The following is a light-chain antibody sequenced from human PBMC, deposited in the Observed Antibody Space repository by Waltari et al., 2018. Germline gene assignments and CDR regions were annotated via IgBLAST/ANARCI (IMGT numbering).Light chain of an antibody. J-gene: IGKJ4*01. Sequence: ASVGDRVTFTCRASQGMSGYLAWYQQKPNKAPKLLINAASTLQSGVPSRFSGGKSGTEFTLTISSLQPEDFATYFCQHVYSYPVTFGGGTTLDI. CDR3: QHVYSYPVT. V-gene: IGKV1-9*01. CDR2: AAS. CDR1: QGMSGY.